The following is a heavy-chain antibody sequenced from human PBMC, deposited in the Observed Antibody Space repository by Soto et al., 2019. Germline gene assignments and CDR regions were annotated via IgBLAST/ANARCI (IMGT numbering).Heavy chain of an antibody. CDR2: IKHDGSER. D-gene: IGHD3-10*01. CDR3: ARELSWSGRDY. V-gene: IGHV3-7*01. CDR1: GFRFNTSW. J-gene: IGHJ4*02. Sequence: EVQLVESGGGLVQPGGSLRLSCAASGFRFNTSWMSWVRQAPGKGLEWVANIKHDGSERNHVDSVRGRFTISIDNAKSSLYLQMNSLRVEDTAVYYCARELSWSGRDYWGQGTLVIVSP.